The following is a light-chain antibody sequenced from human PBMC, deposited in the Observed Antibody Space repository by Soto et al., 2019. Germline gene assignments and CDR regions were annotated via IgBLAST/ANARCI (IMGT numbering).Light chain of an antibody. J-gene: IGKJ5*01. V-gene: IGKV1-39*01. Sequence: DSQMNQSPSSLSSSEGDSIAITCRASQSISSYLNWYQQKPGKAPKLLISAASILQSGVPSRFSGSGSGTDFTLTISNLQPEDFAGYYCQQNYSSPITFGHGTRLEIK. CDR1: QSISSY. CDR2: AAS. CDR3: QQNYSSPIT.